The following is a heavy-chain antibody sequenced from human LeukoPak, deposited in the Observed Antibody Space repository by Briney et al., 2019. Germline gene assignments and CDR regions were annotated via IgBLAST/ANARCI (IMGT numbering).Heavy chain of an antibody. Sequence: GASVKVSCKASGYTFTSYDINWVRQATGQGLEWMGWMNPNSGNTGYAQKFQGRVTMTRNTSISTAYMELSSLRSEDTAVYYCARGSSGTKGYYFDYWGQGTLGAVSS. J-gene: IGHJ4*02. CDR1: GYTFTSYD. CDR2: MNPNSGNT. V-gene: IGHV1-8*01. CDR3: ARGSSGTKGYYFDY. D-gene: IGHD3-22*01.